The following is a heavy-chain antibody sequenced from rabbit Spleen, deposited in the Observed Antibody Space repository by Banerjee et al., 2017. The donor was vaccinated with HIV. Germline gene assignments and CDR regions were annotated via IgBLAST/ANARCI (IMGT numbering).Heavy chain of an antibody. CDR1: GFSFSSGAY. V-gene: IGHV1S40*01. J-gene: IGHJ3*01. D-gene: IGHD1-1*01. CDR2: ILISSGST. CDR3: AREGAYYLTRLDL. Sequence: QSLEESGGDLVKPGASLTLTCTAPGFSFSSGAYMCWVRQAPGKGLEWIACILISSGSTWYANWVNGRFTISKTSSTTVTLQMTSLTAADTATYFCAREGAYYLTRLDLWGPGTLVTVS.